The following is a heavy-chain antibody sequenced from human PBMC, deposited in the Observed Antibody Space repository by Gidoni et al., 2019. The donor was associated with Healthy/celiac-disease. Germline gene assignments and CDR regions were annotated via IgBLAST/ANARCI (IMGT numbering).Heavy chain of an antibody. Sequence: EVQLVQSGAEVKTPGESLKISCKVSGYSFPSYWIGWVRQMPGKGLEWMGIIYPGDSDTRYSPSFQGQVTISADKSISTAYLQWSSLKASDTAMYYCAKRSSAGRLRIDAFDIWGQGTMVTVSS. CDR3: AKRSSAGRLRIDAFDI. J-gene: IGHJ3*02. D-gene: IGHD6-25*01. CDR2: IYPGDSDT. CDR1: GYSFPSYW. V-gene: IGHV5-51*01.